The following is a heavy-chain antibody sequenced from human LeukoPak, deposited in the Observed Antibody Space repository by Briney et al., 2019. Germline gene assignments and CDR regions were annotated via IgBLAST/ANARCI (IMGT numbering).Heavy chain of an antibody. CDR2: IYYSGST. V-gene: IGHV4-59*08. D-gene: IGHD1-26*01. CDR3: AGGGATNDY. CDR1: GGSISSYY. Sequence: PSETLSLTCTVSGGSISSYYWSWIRQPPGKGLEWTGYIYYSGSTNYNPSLKSRVTISVDTSKNQFSLKLSSVTAADTAVYYCAGGGATNDYWGQGTLVTVSS. J-gene: IGHJ4*02.